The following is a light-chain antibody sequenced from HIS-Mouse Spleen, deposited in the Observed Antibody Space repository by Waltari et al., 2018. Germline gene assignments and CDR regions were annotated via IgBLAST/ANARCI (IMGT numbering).Light chain of an antibody. CDR3: CSYAGSSTVV. Sequence: QSALTQPASVSGSPGQSITISCTGTSSDVGSYNLVSWYQQPPGKAPNLMIYEGSKRPSGVSNRFSGSKSGNTASLTISGLQAEDEADYYCCSYAGSSTVVFGGGTKLTVL. CDR2: EGS. CDR1: SSDVGSYNL. J-gene: IGLJ2*01. V-gene: IGLV2-23*01.